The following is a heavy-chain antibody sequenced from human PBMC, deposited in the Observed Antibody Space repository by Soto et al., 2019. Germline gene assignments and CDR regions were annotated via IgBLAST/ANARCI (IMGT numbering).Heavy chain of an antibody. J-gene: IGHJ4*02. CDR2: IYSGGYT. V-gene: IGHV3-53*01. D-gene: IGHD6-25*01. CDR1: GFTVSNNY. CDR3: GPQRGGGGY. Sequence: EVQLVESGGGLIQPGGSLRLSCAVSGFTVSNNYMSWVRQAPGKGLEGVSVIYSGGYTAYGDSVKGRFTISRDNSKNTLYLQMKGLGADAPALYSCGPQRGGGGYWGQGTLVTVSS.